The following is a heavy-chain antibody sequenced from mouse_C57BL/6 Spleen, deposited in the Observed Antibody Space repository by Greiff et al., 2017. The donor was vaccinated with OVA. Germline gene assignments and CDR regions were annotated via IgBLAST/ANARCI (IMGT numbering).Heavy chain of an antibody. CDR2: IDPSDSYT. D-gene: IGHD2-4*01. CDR3: AKGLRREGYAMDY. Sequence: QVQLQQSGAELVKPGASVKLSCKASGYTFTSYWMQWVKQRPGQGLEWIGEIDPSDSYTNYNQKFKGKATLTVDTSSSTAYMQLSSLTSEDSAVYYCAKGLRREGYAMDYWGQGTSVTVSS. CDR1: GYTFTSYW. J-gene: IGHJ4*01. V-gene: IGHV1-50*01.